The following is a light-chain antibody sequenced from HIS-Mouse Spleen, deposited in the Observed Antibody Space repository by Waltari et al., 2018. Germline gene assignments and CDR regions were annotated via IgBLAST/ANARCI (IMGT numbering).Light chain of an antibody. CDR3: CSYAGSSTFEV. CDR1: SSDVGSYNL. CDR2: EGS. J-gene: IGLJ2*01. V-gene: IGLV2-23*03. Sequence: QSALTQPASVSGSPGQSITISCTGTSSDVGSYNLVSWYQQHPGKAPKLMVYEGSKRPSGVSNRFSGSKSGNPASPTISGFQAADEADYYCCSYAGSSTFEVFGGGTKLTVL.